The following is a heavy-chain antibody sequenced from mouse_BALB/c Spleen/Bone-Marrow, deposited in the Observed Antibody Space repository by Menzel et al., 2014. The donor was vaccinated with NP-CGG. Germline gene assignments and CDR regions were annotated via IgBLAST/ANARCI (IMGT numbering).Heavy chain of an antibody. CDR3: NGNYYAMDY. CDR2: IDPENGDT. J-gene: IGHJ4*01. Sequence: EVKLMESGAELVRSGASVKLSCTASGFNIKDYYMHWVKQRPEQGLEWIGWIDPENGDTEYAPKFQGKATMTTDTSSNTAYLQLSGLTSEDTAVYYCNGNYYAMDYWGQGTSVTVSS. V-gene: IGHV14-4*02. CDR1: GFNIKDYY. D-gene: IGHD2-1*01.